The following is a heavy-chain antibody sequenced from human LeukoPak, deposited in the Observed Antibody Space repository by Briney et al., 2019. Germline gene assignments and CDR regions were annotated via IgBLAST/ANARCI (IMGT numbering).Heavy chain of an antibody. CDR3: ARDSRLAVAGSFDY. CDR1: GSTFSSYS. Sequence: GGSLRLSCAASGSTFSSYSMNWVRQAPGKGLEWVSSISSSSSYIYYADSVKGRFTISRDNAKNSLYLQMNSLRAEDTAVYYCARDSRLAVAGSFDYWGQGTLVTVSS. CDR2: ISSSSSYI. V-gene: IGHV3-21*01. D-gene: IGHD6-19*01. J-gene: IGHJ4*02.